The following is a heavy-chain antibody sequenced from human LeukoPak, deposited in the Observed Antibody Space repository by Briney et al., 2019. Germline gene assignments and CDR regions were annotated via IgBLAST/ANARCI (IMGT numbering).Heavy chain of an antibody. J-gene: IGHJ3*02. CDR3: AKPITISGATDAFDI. CDR1: GFTFNSYW. D-gene: IGHD3-3*01. CDR2: IKQDGSEK. Sequence: PGGSLRLSCVASGFTFNSYWMNWVRQAPGKGLEWVANIKQDGSEKYYVDSVKGRFTISRDNAKNSLYLRMNSLRAEDTAIYYCAKPITISGATDAFDIWGQGTMVTVFS. V-gene: IGHV3-7*01.